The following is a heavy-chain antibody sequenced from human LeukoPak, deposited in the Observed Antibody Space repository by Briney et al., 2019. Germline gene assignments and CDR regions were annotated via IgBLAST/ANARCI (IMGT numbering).Heavy chain of an antibody. CDR3: ARGATGSRTFDI. J-gene: IGHJ3*02. CDR1: GYTFTRYY. V-gene: IGHV1-2*02. Sequence: ASVKVSCKASGYTFTRYYMHWVRQAPGQGLEWMGWINPNSGGTNYAQKFQGRVTMTRDTSISTAYMELSRLRSDDTAVYYCARGATGSRTFDIWGQGTMVTVSS. D-gene: IGHD1-1*01. CDR2: INPNSGGT.